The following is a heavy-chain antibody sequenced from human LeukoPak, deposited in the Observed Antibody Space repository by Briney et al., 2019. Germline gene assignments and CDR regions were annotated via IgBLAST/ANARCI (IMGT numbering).Heavy chain of an antibody. J-gene: IGHJ4*02. CDR3: ASGRTDIIVVPATLRNYYFDY. D-gene: IGHD2-2*01. V-gene: IGHV1-2*02. CDR1: GYTFTGYY. CDR2: INPNSGGT. Sequence: ASVKVSCKASGYTFTGYYMHRVRQAPGQGLEWMGWINPNSGGTNYAQKFQGRVTMTRDTSISTAYMELSRLRSDDTAVYYCASGRTDIIVVPATLRNYYFDYWGQGTLVTVSS.